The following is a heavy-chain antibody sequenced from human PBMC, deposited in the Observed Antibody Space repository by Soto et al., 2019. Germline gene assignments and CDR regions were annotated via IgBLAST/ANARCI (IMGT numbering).Heavy chain of an antibody. J-gene: IGHJ4*02. V-gene: IGHV2-5*02. Sequence: QITLKESGPTLVKPTQTLTLTCTFSGFSLSTSGVGVGWIRQPPGKALEWLALIYWDDDKRYSPSLKSRLTITKDTSKNQVVLTMTNTDPVDTATYYCAHVYEHQNYYGSGSYYSLFDYWGQGTLVTVSS. CDR3: AHVYEHQNYYGSGSYYSLFDY. D-gene: IGHD3-10*01. CDR1: GFSLSTSGVG. CDR2: IYWDDDK.